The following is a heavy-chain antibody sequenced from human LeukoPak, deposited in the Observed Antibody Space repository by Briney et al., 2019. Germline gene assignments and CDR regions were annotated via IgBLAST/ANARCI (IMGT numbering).Heavy chain of an antibody. D-gene: IGHD3-10*01. CDR3: ARVFDSGSQAYFYYMDV. CDR2: IYSSGST. V-gene: IGHV4-59*01. CDR1: GGSIRGYY. Sequence: SETLSLTCDVSGGSIRGYYWSWIRQPPGKGPEWIGYIYSSGSTNYNPSLKSRVTMSVDTSKNQFSLKVSSVTAADTAVYYCARVFDSGSQAYFYYMDVWGKGTTVTIFS. J-gene: IGHJ6*03.